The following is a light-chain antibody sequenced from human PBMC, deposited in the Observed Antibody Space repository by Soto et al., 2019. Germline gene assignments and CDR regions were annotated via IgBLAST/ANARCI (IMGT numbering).Light chain of an antibody. V-gene: IGKV3-15*01. Sequence: EIVMTQSPATLSVSLGERVTLSCRASQSVSSYLAWYQQKPGQAPRLLISDASTRATDIPDRFSGSGSGTVFPLTISILQSTDLAVCYGLQYSTWPPLNTFGQGTNLEIK. CDR3: LQYSTWPPLNT. CDR2: DAS. J-gene: IGKJ2*01. CDR1: QSVSSY.